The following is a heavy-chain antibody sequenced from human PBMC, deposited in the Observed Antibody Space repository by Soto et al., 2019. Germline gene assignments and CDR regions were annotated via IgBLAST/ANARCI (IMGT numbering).Heavy chain of an antibody. V-gene: IGHV3-48*02. D-gene: IGHD6-13*01. J-gene: IGHJ4*01. CDR2: ITSHTRTI. CDR3: ARVRGTALVTYHLDD. CDR1: ECTFNDYG. Sequence: SRRRSLAGCECTFNDYGMNWVRQSPGKGLEWVSFITSHTRTIIYSDSVRGRFTISRDNTKNSLYMQMNSLRDADTAVYYCARVRGTALVTYHLDDWGQGTPVTVSS.